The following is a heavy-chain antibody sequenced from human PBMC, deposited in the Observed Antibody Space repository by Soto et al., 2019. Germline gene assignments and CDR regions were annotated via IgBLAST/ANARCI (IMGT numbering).Heavy chain of an antibody. CDR3: DRICSGGSCAAGHFDY. V-gene: IGHV1-46*03. Sequence: QVQLVQSGAEVKKPGASVKVSCKASGYTFTSYYMHWVRQAPGQGLEWMGIINPSGGSTSYAQKFQGRVTMTRDTSTSTVYMELSSLRSEDTAVYYCDRICSGGSCAAGHFDYWGQGTLVTVSS. CDR1: GYTFTSYY. J-gene: IGHJ4*02. CDR2: INPSGGST. D-gene: IGHD2-15*01.